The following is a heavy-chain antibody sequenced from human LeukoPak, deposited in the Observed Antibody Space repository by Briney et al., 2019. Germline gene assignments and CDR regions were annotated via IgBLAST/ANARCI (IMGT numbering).Heavy chain of an antibody. J-gene: IGHJ4*02. CDR1: GGSFSGYY. V-gene: IGHV4-4*07. CDR2: IYTSGST. Sequence: SETLSLTCAVSGGSFSGYYWSWIRQPAGKGLEWIGRIYTSGSTNYNPSLKSRVTISVDTSKNQFSLKLSSVTAADTAVYFCARNSCSGGSCYDNRGYFGYWGQGTLVTVSS. D-gene: IGHD2-15*01. CDR3: ARNSCSGGSCYDNRGYFGY.